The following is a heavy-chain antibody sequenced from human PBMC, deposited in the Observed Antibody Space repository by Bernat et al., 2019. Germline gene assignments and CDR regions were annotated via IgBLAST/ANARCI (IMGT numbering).Heavy chain of an antibody. Sequence: QVQLLESGGGLVKLGGSLRLSFAASGFTFMDSYMSWIRQPPGKGLDWVSYISISSSYTNYADSVKGRFTISRDNAKNSLYLQMNSLRAEDTAVYYCARGTSTSAPYMDVWGKGTTVTVSS. CDR1: GFTFMDSY. V-gene: IGHV3-11*03. J-gene: IGHJ6*03. CDR2: ISISSSYT. CDR3: ARGTSTSAPYMDV.